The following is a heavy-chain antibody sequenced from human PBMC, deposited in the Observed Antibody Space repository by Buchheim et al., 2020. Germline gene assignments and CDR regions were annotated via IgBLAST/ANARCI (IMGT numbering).Heavy chain of an antibody. D-gene: IGHD4-17*01. CDR1: GFTFSNYW. CDR3: ARDPRDRDYGDYFDY. V-gene: IGHV3-74*01. Sequence: EVQLVESGGGLVQPGGSLRLSCAGSGFTFSNYWLHWVRQAPGKGLVWVSRINSDGSATTYADSARGRFTISRDNAKNTLYLRLNSLGAEDTAVYYCARDPRDRDYGDYFDYWGQGAL. J-gene: IGHJ4*02. CDR2: INSDGSAT.